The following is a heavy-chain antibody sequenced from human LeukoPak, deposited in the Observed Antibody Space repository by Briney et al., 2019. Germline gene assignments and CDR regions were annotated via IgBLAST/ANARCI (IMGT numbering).Heavy chain of an antibody. CDR1: GGTFSSYD. CDR3: ARTAGAGNQVYNCFDP. V-gene: IGHV1-69*13. Sequence: GASVKVSCKASGGTFSSYDISWVRQAPGQGLEWMGGIIPLFGTANYAQKFQGRVTITADDSTSTAYMQLSSLSSQNTAVYSGARTAGAGNQVYNCFDPWGQGTLVTVSS. J-gene: IGHJ5*02. CDR2: IIPLFGTA. D-gene: IGHD6-13*01.